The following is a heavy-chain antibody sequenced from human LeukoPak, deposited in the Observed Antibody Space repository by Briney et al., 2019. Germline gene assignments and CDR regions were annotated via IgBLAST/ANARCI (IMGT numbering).Heavy chain of an antibody. CDR2: ISSSSSSI. CDR1: GFTFSSYS. D-gene: IGHD6-13*01. J-gene: IGHJ4*02. V-gene: IGHV3-21*01. Sequence: GGSLRLSCAASGFTFSSYSMNWVRQAPGKGLEWVSSISSSSSSIYYADSVKGRFTISRDNAKNSLYLQMNSLRAEDTAVYYCARDLSRIVAAGSYFDYWGRGTLVTVSS. CDR3: ARDLSRIVAAGSYFDY.